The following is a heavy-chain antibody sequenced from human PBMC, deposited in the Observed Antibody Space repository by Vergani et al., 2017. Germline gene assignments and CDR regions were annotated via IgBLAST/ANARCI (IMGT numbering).Heavy chain of an antibody. D-gene: IGHD6-13*01. CDR2: ISSNGGST. Sequence: EVQLVESGGGLVQPGGSLRLSCAASGFTFSSYAMHWVRQAPGKGLEYVSAISSNGGSTYYANSVKGRFTISRDNSKNTLYLQMGSLRAEDMAVYYCARSDSRSWTLFDYWGQGTLVTVSS. CDR3: ARSDSRSWTLFDY. V-gene: IGHV3-64*01. J-gene: IGHJ4*02. CDR1: GFTFSSYA.